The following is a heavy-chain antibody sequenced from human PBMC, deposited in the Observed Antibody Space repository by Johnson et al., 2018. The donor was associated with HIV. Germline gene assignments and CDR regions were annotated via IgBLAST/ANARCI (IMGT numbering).Heavy chain of an antibody. V-gene: IGHV3-30*02. CDR3: SKAFEYSSWSMAFDI. D-gene: IGHD6-6*01. J-gene: IGHJ3*02. CDR2: IRYDGSNK. Sequence: QVQLVESGGGFVKPGGSLRLSCAASGFTFSDYYMSWIRQAPGKGLEWVAFIRYDGSNKYYADSVKGRFTISRDNSKNTLYLQMNSLRAEDTAVYYCSKAFEYSSWSMAFDIWGQGTMVTVSS. CDR1: GFTFSDYY.